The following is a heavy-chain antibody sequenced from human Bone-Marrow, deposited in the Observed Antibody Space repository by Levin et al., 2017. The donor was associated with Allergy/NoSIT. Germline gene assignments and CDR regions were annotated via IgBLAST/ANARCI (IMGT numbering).Heavy chain of an antibody. CDR2: IHSGGSI. V-gene: IGHV3-53*01. CDR3: ARGLTVTGFMYYAMDV. Sequence: QPGGSLRLSCAASGLTVSSNYMSWVRQTPGKGLEWVSVIHSGGSIYYSDSVKGRFTISRDNSKNTVYLQMNSLRAEDTAVYYCARGLTVTGFMYYAMDVWGQGTTVTVSS. D-gene: IGHD6-19*01. CDR1: GLTVSSNY. J-gene: IGHJ6*02.